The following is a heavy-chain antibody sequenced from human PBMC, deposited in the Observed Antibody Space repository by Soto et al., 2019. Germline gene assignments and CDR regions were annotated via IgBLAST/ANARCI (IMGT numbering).Heavy chain of an antibody. Sequence: EVQLVESGGDLVQPGGSLRLSCEGSGFTLSDHYMDWVRQAPGKGLEWVGRSRDRGHSYATEFAASVQGRFTISRDDSKNAVYLQMNSLKTEDTARYHCVSYFGYIYGLWGQGTLVTVSS. CDR2: SRDRGHSYAT. CDR1: GFTLSDHY. J-gene: IGHJ4*02. D-gene: IGHD5-18*01. CDR3: VSYFGYIYGL. V-gene: IGHV3-72*01.